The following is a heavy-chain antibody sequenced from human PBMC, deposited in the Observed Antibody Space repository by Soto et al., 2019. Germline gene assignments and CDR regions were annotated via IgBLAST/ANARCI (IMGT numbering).Heavy chain of an antibody. J-gene: IGHJ3*02. D-gene: IGHD2-8*01. Sequence: PGGSLRLSCAASGFTSSNAWMSWVRQAPGKGLEWVGRIKSKTDGGTTDYAAPVKGRFTISRDDSKNTLYLQMNSLKTEDTAVYYCTTDPPYCTNGVCDDAFDIWGQGTMVTVSS. CDR1: GFTSSNAW. CDR2: IKSKTDGGTT. CDR3: TTDPPYCTNGVCDDAFDI. V-gene: IGHV3-15*01.